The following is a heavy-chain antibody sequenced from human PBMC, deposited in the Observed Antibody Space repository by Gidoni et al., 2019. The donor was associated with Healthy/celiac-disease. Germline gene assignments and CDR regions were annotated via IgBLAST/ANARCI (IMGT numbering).Heavy chain of an antibody. V-gene: IGHV5-10-1*03. CDR3: ARTCPSCPSYSYYGMAV. J-gene: IGHJ6*02. CDR2: IVPSYSST. Sequence: EVQLVQSGAEVKKPGESLRISCKGSGYSCSSYWISWLRQMPGKGLEWMGRIVPSYSSTNYSPSFQRHLTISADKSFSTAYLPCSSLKASDTAMSYCARTCPSCPSYSYYGMAVWGQGTTVTVSS. D-gene: IGHD2-2*01. CDR1: GYSCSSYW.